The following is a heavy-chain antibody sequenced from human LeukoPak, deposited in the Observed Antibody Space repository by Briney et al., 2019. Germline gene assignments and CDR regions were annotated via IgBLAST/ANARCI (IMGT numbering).Heavy chain of an antibody. D-gene: IGHD3-22*01. V-gene: IGHV3-21*01. CDR1: GFSFSTYS. CDR3: ARDYYDSSGYPNYYFDY. J-gene: IGHJ4*02. Sequence: GGSLRLSCAASGFSFSTYSVNWVRQAPGKGLEWVSSISSSSSYIYYADSVKGRFTISRDNAKNSLYLQMNSLRAEDTAVYYCARDYYDSSGYPNYYFDYWGQGTLVTVSS. CDR2: ISSSSSYI.